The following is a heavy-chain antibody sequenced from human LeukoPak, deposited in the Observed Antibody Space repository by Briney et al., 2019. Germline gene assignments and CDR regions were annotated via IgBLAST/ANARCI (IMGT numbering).Heavy chain of an antibody. CDR2: VDYSGNT. V-gene: IGHV4-39*01. CDR3: ATVITPGYFDY. CDR1: GGSIGSSSYY. Sequence: PSETLSLTCTVAGGSIGSSSYYWGRIRQPQWKGLEWMGSVDYSGNTYYNPSLKSRVTISVDTSKNQFSLKLSSVTAADTAVYYCATVITPGYFDYWGQGTLVTVSS. J-gene: IGHJ4*02. D-gene: IGHD4-23*01.